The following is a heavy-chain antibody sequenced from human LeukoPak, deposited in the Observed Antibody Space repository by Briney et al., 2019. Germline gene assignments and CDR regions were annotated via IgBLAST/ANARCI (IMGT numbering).Heavy chain of an antibody. V-gene: IGHV3-43*01. CDR1: GFTFDDYA. D-gene: IGHD4-23*01. J-gene: IGHJ4*02. CDR2: ISWDGGST. Sequence: PGGSLRLSCAASGFTFDDYAMHWVRQAPGKDLEWVSLISWDGGSTYYADSVKGRFTISRDNSKNSLYLQMNSLRTEDTALYYCAKDDDYGGNSALDYWGQGTRVTVSS. CDR3: AKDDDYGGNSALDY.